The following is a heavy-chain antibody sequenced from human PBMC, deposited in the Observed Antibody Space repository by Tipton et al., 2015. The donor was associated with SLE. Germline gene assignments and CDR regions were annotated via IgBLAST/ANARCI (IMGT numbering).Heavy chain of an antibody. Sequence: QLVQSGAVLKKAGESLKISCKGPGDWFNDKWIGWVRQMPEKGLEWMGTVYSSDSEVKYSPSFQGRVTISADKSVRTAYLQWSSLKASDTATYYCARYENHPLVDFWGEGTPVRVS. J-gene: IGHJ4*02. CDR3: ARYENHPLVDF. CDR2: VYSSDSEV. D-gene: IGHD2/OR15-2a*01. V-gene: IGHV5-51*01. CDR1: GDWFNDKW.